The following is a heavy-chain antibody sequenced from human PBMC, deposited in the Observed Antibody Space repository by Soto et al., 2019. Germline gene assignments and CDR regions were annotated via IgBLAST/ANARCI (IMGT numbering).Heavy chain of an antibody. CDR1: GGTFSSHG. CDR3: TSERSAQYFDF. CDR2: IIPTFGTP. D-gene: IGHD1-26*01. Sequence: QVQLVQSGTVVQRRGSSVKVSCQASGGTFSSHGMAWVRQAPGQGLEWMGGIIPTFGTPTYAPKFQGRVTITSVKSTNTAYMELSSLRSEDTSVYYCTSERSAQYFDFWGQGALISCSS. V-gene: IGHV1-69*06. J-gene: IGHJ4*02.